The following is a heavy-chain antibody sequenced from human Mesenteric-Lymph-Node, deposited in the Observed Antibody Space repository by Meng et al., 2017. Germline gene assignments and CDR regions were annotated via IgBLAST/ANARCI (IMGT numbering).Heavy chain of an antibody. Sequence: ELQLVESGGGLLQPGGSLKLSCAYSWFTFSGSDFHWVRQASGKGLEWVGRISSKPNNYAPAYAASVKGRFILSRDDSKNTAYLQMSSLKTEDTAVYYCIRRLSITRALDWGQGTLVSVSS. CDR2: ISSKPNNYAP. V-gene: IGHV3-73*02. J-gene: IGHJ4*02. CDR3: IRRLSITRALD. D-gene: IGHD2-2*01. CDR1: WFTFSGSD.